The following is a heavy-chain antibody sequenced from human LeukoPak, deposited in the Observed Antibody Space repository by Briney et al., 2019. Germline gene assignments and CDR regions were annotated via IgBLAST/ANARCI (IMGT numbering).Heavy chain of an antibody. Sequence: SETLSLTCTVSGGSISGSSYYWGWIRQPPGKGLEWIGSIYYSGSTYYNPSLKSRVTISVDTSKNQFSLKLSSVTAADTAVYYCARGQEYYDILTGYPNYFDYWGQGTLVTVSS. J-gene: IGHJ4*02. CDR1: GGSISGSSYY. V-gene: IGHV4-39*07. CDR2: IYYSGST. D-gene: IGHD3-9*01. CDR3: ARGQEYYDILTGYPNYFDY.